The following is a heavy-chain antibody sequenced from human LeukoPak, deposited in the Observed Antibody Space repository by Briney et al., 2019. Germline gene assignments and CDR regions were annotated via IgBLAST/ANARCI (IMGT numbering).Heavy chain of an antibody. CDR2: MNPYTGNP. CDR1: GYTFTSYD. V-gene: IGHV1-8*01. Sequence: ASVKVSCKASGYTFTSYDVHWVRQATGEGLEWMGWMNPYTGNPGYAQKFQGRVTMTRDTSINTVYMEVGSLRSDDTAVYYCARDTTGTGSDSDAFDIWGQGTMATVSS. J-gene: IGHJ3*02. D-gene: IGHD1-1*01. CDR3: ARDTTGTGSDSDAFDI.